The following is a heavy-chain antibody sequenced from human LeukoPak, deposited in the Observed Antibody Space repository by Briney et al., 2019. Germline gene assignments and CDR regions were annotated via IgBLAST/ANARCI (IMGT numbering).Heavy chain of an antibody. V-gene: IGHV4-4*07. CDR2: IYTSGST. D-gene: IGHD3-3*01. J-gene: IGHJ4*02. CDR1: GGSISSYY. Sequence: SETLSLTCTVSGGSISSYYWSWIRQPAGKGLEWIGRIYTSGSTNYNPSLKSRVTMSVDTSKNQFSLKLSSVTAADTGVYYCARALQDFWSGYLFDYWGQGTLVTVSS. CDR3: ARALQDFWSGYLFDY.